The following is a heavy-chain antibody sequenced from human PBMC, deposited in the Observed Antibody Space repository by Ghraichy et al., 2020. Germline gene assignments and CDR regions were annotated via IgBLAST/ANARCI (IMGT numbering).Heavy chain of an antibody. V-gene: IGHV3-30*18. J-gene: IGHJ4*02. CDR3: AKDLGYSSGWFLDH. D-gene: IGHD6-19*01. Sequence: GGSLRLSCAASGFTFSSYGMHWVRQAPGKGPEWVALISYKGSNKYYAGSVKGRFTISRDNSKNTLYLQTNSLRPEDTAVYYCAKDLGYSSGWFLDHWGQGTLVTVSS. CDR1: GFTFSSYG. CDR2: ISYKGSNK.